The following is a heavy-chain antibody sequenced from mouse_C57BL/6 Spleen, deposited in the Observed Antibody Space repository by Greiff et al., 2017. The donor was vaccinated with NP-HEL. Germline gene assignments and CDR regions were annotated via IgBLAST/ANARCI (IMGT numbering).Heavy chain of an antibody. CDR2: IDPSDSYT. Sequence: VQLQQPGAELVMPGASVKLSCKASGYTFTSYWMHWVKQRPGQGLEWIGEIDPSDSYTNYNQKFKGKSTLTVDKSSSTAYMQLSSLTSEDAAVYYCARRGYYSNYAAMDYWGQGTSVTVSS. J-gene: IGHJ4*01. CDR1: GYTFTSYW. CDR3: ARRGYYSNYAAMDY. V-gene: IGHV1-69*01. D-gene: IGHD2-5*01.